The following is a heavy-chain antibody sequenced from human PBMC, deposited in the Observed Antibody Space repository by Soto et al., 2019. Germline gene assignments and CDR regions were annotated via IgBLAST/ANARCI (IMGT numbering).Heavy chain of an antibody. Sequence: QVQLVQSGAEVKKPGASVKVSCKASGYTFTSYDINWVRQATGQGLEWMGWMNPNSGNTGYAQKYQGRVTMTRNTSISTAYMELSSLRSEDTAVYYCAVHPAYYDFWSGYYKGLYYFDYWGQGTLVTVSS. V-gene: IGHV1-8*01. D-gene: IGHD3-3*01. CDR1: GYTFTSYD. CDR3: AVHPAYYDFWSGYYKGLYYFDY. J-gene: IGHJ4*02. CDR2: MNPNSGNT.